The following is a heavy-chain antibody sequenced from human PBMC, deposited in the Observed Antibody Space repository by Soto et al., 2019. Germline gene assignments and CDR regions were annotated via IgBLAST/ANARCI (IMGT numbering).Heavy chain of an antibody. D-gene: IGHD2-2*01. CDR3: ARHNTGGCSSTSCYLVGYYYYYGMDV. Sequence: SETLSLTCTVSGGSISSSSYYWGWIRQPPGKGLEWIGSIYYSGSTYYNPSLKSRVTISVDTSKNQFSLKLSSVTAADTAVYYCARHNTGGCSSTSCYLVGYYYYYGMDVWGQGTTVTVSS. CDR1: GGSISSSSYY. CDR2: IYYSGST. J-gene: IGHJ6*02. V-gene: IGHV4-39*01.